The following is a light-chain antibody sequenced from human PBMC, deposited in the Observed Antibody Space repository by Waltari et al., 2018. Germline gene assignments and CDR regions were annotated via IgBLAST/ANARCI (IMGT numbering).Light chain of an antibody. V-gene: IGLV8-61*01. Sequence: QTVVTQEPSLSVSPGGTVTLTCALSSGSFSTTSYASWYQQTPGPPPRTVGFKTNTRSSGVPDRFSGSILGNKVALTITGAQAEDESDYYCLVYMGSGIWVFGGGTKLTVL. CDR2: KTN. J-gene: IGLJ3*02. CDR3: LVYMGSGIWV. CDR1: SGSFSTTSY.